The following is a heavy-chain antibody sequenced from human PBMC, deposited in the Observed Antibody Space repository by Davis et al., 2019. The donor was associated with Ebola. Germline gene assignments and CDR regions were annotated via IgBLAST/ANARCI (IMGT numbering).Heavy chain of an antibody. CDR2: IKQDGREE. Sequence: GGSLRLSCAASGFTFSGYWMSWVRQAPGKGLEWVANIKQDGREEQYVDSVKGRFTISRDNTKNSLYLQMSSLRADGTAIYYCARDLVYGGNAFFDYWGQGTPVSVSS. CDR3: ARDLVYGGNAFFDY. CDR1: GFTFSGYW. D-gene: IGHD4-23*01. V-gene: IGHV3-7*03. J-gene: IGHJ4*02.